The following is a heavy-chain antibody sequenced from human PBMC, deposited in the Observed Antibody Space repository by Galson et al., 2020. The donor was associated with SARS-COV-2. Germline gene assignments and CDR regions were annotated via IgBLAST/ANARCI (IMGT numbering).Heavy chain of an antibody. CDR2: IYYTERS. V-gene: IGHV4-39*01. CDR1: GGSIRSSNYY. J-gene: IGHJ4*02. CDR3: ARQILTGYYSFYYFDF. D-gene: IGHD3-9*01. Sequence: SETLSLTCTVSGGSIRSSNYYWGWVRQPPGEGLEWIGSIYYTERSYYNPSLTSRVTMSVDTSRNQFSLKLSSVTAADTAVYYCARQILTGYYSFYYFDFWGQGTLVTVSS.